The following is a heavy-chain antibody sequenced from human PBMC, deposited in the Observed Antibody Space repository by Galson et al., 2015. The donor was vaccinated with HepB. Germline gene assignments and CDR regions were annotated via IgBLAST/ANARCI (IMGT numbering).Heavy chain of an antibody. CDR3: AKDPQDYGDPVDY. CDR2: ISYDGSNK. J-gene: IGHJ4*02. D-gene: IGHD4-17*01. V-gene: IGHV3-30*18. CDR1: GFTFSSYG. Sequence: SLRLSCAASGFTFSSYGMHWVRQAPGKGLEWVAVISYDGSNKYYADSVKGRFTISRDNSKNTLYLQMNSLRAEDTAVYYCAKDPQDYGDPVDYWGQGTLVTVSS.